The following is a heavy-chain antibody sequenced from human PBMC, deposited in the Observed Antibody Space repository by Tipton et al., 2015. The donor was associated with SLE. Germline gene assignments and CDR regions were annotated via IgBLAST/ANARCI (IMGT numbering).Heavy chain of an antibody. D-gene: IGHD1-26*01. CDR3: ARERSGARYAFDI. V-gene: IGHV3-21*04. Sequence: SLRLSCAASGFIFSDYSMNWVRQAPGKGLEWVSSISGSSNYIYYADSLKGRFTISRDNAKSSLDLQMNSLRAEDTAVYYCARERSGARYAFDILGQGTMVTVSS. CDR2: ISGSSNYI. CDR1: GFIFSDYS. J-gene: IGHJ3*02.